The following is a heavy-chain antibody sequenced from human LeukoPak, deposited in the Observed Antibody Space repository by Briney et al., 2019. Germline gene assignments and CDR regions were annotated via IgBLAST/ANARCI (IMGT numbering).Heavy chain of an antibody. CDR3: ARGRGGDNSNWFDP. J-gene: IGHJ5*02. D-gene: IGHD4-23*01. CDR1: GYTFTSYD. V-gene: IGHV1-8*01. CDR2: MNPNSGNT. Sequence: ASVKVSCKASGYTFTSYDINWVRQATGQGLEWMGWMNPNSGNTGYAQKFQGRVTMTRNTSISTAYMELSSLRSEDTAVYYCARGRGGDNSNWFDPWGPGILVTVSS.